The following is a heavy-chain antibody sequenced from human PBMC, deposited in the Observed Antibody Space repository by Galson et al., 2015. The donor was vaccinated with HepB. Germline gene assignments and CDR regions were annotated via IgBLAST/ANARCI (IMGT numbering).Heavy chain of an antibody. CDR3: VKDRGYYDFWSGYYNHYYYYMDV. J-gene: IGHJ6*03. CDR2: ISSNGGST. CDR1: GFTFSSYA. Sequence: SLRLSCAASGFTFSSYAMHWVRQAPGKGLEYVSAISSNGGSTYYADSVKGRFTSSRDNSKNTLYLQMSSLRAEDTAVYYCVKDRGYYDFWSGYYNHYYYYMDVWGKGTTVTVSS. V-gene: IGHV3-64D*06. D-gene: IGHD3-3*01.